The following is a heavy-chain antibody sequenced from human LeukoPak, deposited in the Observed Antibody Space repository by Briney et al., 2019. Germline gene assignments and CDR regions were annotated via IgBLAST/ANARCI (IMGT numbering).Heavy chain of an antibody. D-gene: IGHD3-22*01. CDR3: AVLPRGYYDSSGEGTDY. CDR2: IKQDGSEK. V-gene: IGHV3-7*01. CDR1: GFTFSSYW. J-gene: IGHJ4*02. Sequence: PGGSLRLSCAASGFTFSSYWMSWVRQAPGKGLEWVANIKQDGSEKYYVDSVKGRFTISRDNAKNSLYLQMNSLRAEDTAVYYCAVLPRGYYDSSGEGTDYWGQGTLVTVSS.